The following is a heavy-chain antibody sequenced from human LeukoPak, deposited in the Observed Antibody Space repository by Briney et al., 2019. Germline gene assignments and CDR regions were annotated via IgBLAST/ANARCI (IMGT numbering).Heavy chain of an antibody. CDR3: ARDWSGSYYYFDY. Sequence: SETLSLTCTVSGGSISNYLWSWIRQPAGKGLEWIGRLYSSGNTNYNPSLKSRVTMSVDTSKNQFSLKLSSVTAADTAVYYCARDWSGSYYYFDYWGQGTLVTVSS. J-gene: IGHJ4*02. V-gene: IGHV4-4*07. CDR2: LYSSGNT. D-gene: IGHD1-26*01. CDR1: GGSISNYL.